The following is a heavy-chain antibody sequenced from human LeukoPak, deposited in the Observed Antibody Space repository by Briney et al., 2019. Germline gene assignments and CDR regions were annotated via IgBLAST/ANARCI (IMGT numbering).Heavy chain of an antibody. V-gene: IGHV3-15*04. D-gene: IGHD6-6*01. Sequence: GGSLRLSCAASGFTLSNAWVTWVRQAPGKGLEWVGRIGSKVDGGTTDYAAPLNARFTISRDDSKNTLYLQMSSLKTEDTAVYYCATGIYTSSSFFFDYWGQGTLVTVPS. CDR3: ATGIYTSSSFFFDY. J-gene: IGHJ4*02. CDR1: GFTLSNAW. CDR2: IGSKVDGGTT.